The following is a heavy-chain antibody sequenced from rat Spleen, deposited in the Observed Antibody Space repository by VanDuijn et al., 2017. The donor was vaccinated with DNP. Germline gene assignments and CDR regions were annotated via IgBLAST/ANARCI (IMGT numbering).Heavy chain of an antibody. CDR3: VEEESGVRY. CDR2: INKDSTII. D-gene: IGHD4-3*01. V-gene: IGHV4-2*01. J-gene: IGHJ2*01. CDR1: GFNFDDHW. Sequence: EVKLVESGGGLVQPGRSLKLSCAASGFNFDDHWMGWVRQAPGKGLEWIGEINKDSTIINYVPSLKDKFTISRDNGQNTLYLQMSKLGSEDTAIYYCVEEESGVRYWGQGVMVIVSP.